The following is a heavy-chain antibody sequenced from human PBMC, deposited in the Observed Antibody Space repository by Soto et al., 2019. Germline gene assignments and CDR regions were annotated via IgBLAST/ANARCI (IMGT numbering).Heavy chain of an antibody. CDR2: IYYSGST. CDR1: GGSISSGGYY. V-gene: IGHV4-31*03. Sequence: SETLSLTCTVSGGSISSGGYYWSWIRQHPGKGLEWIGYIYYSGSTYYNPSLKSRVTISVDTSKNQFSLKLSSVTAADTAVYYCARSVEVVRGVIPLNWFDPWGQGTLVTVSS. J-gene: IGHJ5*02. D-gene: IGHD3-10*01. CDR3: ARSVEVVRGVIPLNWFDP.